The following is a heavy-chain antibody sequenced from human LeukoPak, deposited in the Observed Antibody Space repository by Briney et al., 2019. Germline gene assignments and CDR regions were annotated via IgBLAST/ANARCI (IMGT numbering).Heavy chain of an antibody. D-gene: IGHD3-10*01. CDR3: AREIRGFDY. Sequence: SETLSLTCTVSGGSIGGHYWSWIRQPPGKGLEWIGYIYYSGSTNYNPSLKSRVTISVDTSKNQFSLKLSSVTAADTAVYYCAREIRGFDYWGQGTLVTVSS. V-gene: IGHV4-59*11. J-gene: IGHJ4*02. CDR1: GGSIGGHY. CDR2: IYYSGST.